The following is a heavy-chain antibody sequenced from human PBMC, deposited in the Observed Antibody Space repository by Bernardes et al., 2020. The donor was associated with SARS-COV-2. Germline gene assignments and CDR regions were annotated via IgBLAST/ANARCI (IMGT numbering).Heavy chain of an antibody. CDR1: GYTLTELS. Sequence: APVKVSCKVSGYTLTELSMHWVRQAPGKGLEWMGGFDPEDGETLYAQKFQGRVTMTEDTSTDTAYMELSSLTSAYTAVYDCAAAHPLYGDYSMRYYYYYYGMDVWGPAPTVSISS. J-gene: IGHJ6*02. CDR2: FDPEDGET. CDR3: AAAHPLYGDYSMRYYYYYYGMDV. D-gene: IGHD4-17*01. V-gene: IGHV1-24*01.